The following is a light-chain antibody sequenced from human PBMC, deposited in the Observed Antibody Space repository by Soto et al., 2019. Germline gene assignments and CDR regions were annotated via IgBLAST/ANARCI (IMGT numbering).Light chain of an antibody. V-gene: IGKV1-39*01. J-gene: IGKJ5*01. Sequence: DIQMTQSPSSLSASVGDRVTITCRASQSVTRYLNWYQRKPGKAPKLLIYTASNLQGGVPSRFTGSGSGTYFTLTISSLQPEDFATYHCQQTYSTPITFGQGTRLEIK. CDR3: QQTYSTPIT. CDR1: QSVTRY. CDR2: TAS.